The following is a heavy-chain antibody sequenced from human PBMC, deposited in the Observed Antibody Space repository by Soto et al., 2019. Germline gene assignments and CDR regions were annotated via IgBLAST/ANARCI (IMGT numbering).Heavy chain of an antibody. Sequence: ASVKVSCKASGYTFTGYYMHWVRQAPGQGLEWMGWINPNSGGTNYAQKFQGWVTMTRDTSISTAYMELSRLRSDDTAVYYCARGSIAVAGTNPIDYWGQGTLVTVSS. CDR3: ARGSIAVAGTNPIDY. CDR1: GYTFTGYY. J-gene: IGHJ4*02. CDR2: INPNSGGT. V-gene: IGHV1-2*04. D-gene: IGHD6-19*01.